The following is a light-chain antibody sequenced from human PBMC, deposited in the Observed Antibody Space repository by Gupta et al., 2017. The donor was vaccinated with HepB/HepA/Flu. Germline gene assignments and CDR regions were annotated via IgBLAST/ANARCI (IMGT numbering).Light chain of an antibody. CDR1: QSIHSW. CDR3: QHNNSSSRT. V-gene: IGKV1-5*03. J-gene: IGKJ1*01. CDR2: KAS. Sequence: DIHVSQSPSTLSASVGDRVTITCRASQSIHSWLAWYQQKPGKSPKVLIYKASNLESGVTSRFSGSGSGTEFTLTIKGPQHDDFATYHCQHNNSSSRTFGQGTKVEIK.